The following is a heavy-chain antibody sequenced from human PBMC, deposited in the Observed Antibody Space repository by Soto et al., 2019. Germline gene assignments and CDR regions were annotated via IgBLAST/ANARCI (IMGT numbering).Heavy chain of an antibody. CDR3: ARVYCPSTTCTPDFTFDY. CDR1: GYTFTSYD. Sequence: GASVKVSCKASGYTFTSYDINWVRQATGQGLEWMGWMDPNSGNTGCAQKFQGRVTMTRNTSISTAYMELSSLRSDDTAVYFCARVYCPSTTCTPDFTFDYWGLGTLVTVSS. D-gene: IGHD2-2*01. V-gene: IGHV1-8*01. CDR2: MDPNSGNT. J-gene: IGHJ4*01.